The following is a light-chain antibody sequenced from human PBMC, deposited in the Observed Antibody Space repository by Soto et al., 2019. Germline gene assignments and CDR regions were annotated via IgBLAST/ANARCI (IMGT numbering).Light chain of an antibody. J-gene: IGKJ1*01. CDR1: QSISNY. Sequence: EILLTQSPATLSLSPGERATLSCRASQSISNYLGWYQQKPGQAPRLLISGASNRATGIPDRFSGSGSGTDFTLTISRLEPEDFAVYYCHQYESSLWTFGQGTKVDIK. CDR2: GAS. V-gene: IGKV3-20*01. CDR3: HQYESSLWT.